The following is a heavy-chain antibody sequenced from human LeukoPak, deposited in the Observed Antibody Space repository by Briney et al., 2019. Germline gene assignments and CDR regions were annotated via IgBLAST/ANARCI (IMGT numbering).Heavy chain of an antibody. J-gene: IGHJ6*03. CDR2: ISAYNGNT. V-gene: IGHV1-18*01. CDR3: ARVVWLLPDPEGYYYYYYMDV. Sequence: ASVKVSCKASGYTFTSYGISWVRQAPGQGLEWMGWISAYNGNTNYAQMLQGRVTMTRSTSISTAYMELSSLRSEDTAVYYCARVVWLLPDPEGYYYYYYMDVWGKGTTVTVSS. D-gene: IGHD1-26*01. CDR1: GYTFTSYG.